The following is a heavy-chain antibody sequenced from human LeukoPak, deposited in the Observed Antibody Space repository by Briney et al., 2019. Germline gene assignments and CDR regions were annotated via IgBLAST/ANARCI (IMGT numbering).Heavy chain of an antibody. J-gene: IGHJ6*02. V-gene: IGHV3-23*01. Sequence: PGGSLRLSCAASGFTFSSYAMSWVRQAPGKGLEWVSAISGASGNTYHEDSVKGRFTISRDNSKNTLYLLMNSLRAEDTAVYYCAKSTGAYTSRCPDVWGQGTTVTVSS. CDR2: ISGASGNT. CDR1: GFTFSSYA. D-gene: IGHD6-13*01. CDR3: AKSTGAYTSRCPDV.